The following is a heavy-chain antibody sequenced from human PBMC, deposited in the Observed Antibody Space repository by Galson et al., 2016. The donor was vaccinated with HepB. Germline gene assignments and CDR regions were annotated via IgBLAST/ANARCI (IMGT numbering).Heavy chain of an antibody. CDR1: GFTFSRYW. Sequence: SLRLSCAVSGFTFSRYWMTWVRQAPGKGLEWVGRIKSQSAGASTDYAAPLKGRFTISRDDSKNTLYLQIDSLKTEDTAIYYCTRPSWTHGPDSWGQGTLVTVSS. CDR2: IKSQSAGAST. V-gene: IGHV3-15*01. D-gene: IGHD6-13*01. CDR3: TRPSWTHGPDS. J-gene: IGHJ4*02.